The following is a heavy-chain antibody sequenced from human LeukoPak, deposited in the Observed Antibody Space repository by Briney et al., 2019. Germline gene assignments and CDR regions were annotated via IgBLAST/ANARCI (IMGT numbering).Heavy chain of an antibody. CDR3: ARDNGYSWFDP. Sequence: GGSLRLSCAASGFTFSSSAMSWVRQAPGKGLEWVSAISGSGGRTNYADSVKGRFTISRDNAKNSLYLQMNSLRAEDTAVYYCARDNGYSWFDPWGQGTLVTVSS. CDR1: GFTFSSSA. CDR2: ISGSGGRT. D-gene: IGHD2-8*01. V-gene: IGHV3-23*01. J-gene: IGHJ5*02.